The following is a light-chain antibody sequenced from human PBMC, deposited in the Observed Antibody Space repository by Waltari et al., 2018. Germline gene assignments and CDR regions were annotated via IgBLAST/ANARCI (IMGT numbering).Light chain of an antibody. V-gene: IGKV1-16*01. J-gene: IGKJ3*01. CDR1: QAISDN. CDR2: AIS. CDR3: QQYDAYPIT. Sequence: DIQMTQSPSSLSASVGDRFTITCRASQAISDNLGWFQQKPGKAPKSLIYAISTLQSGVPSRFSGSGSGTDFTLTISDLQPEDFATYYCQQYDAYPITFGPGTNVDIK.